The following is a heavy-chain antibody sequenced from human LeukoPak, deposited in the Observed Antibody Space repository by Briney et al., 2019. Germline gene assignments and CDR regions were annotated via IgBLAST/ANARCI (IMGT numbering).Heavy chain of an antibody. J-gene: IGHJ4*02. Sequence: SETLSLTCAVYGGSFSGYYRSWIRQPPGKGLEWIGEINHSGSTNYNPSLKSRVTISVDTSKNQLSLKLSSVTAADTAVYYCARGGYYYDSSGSYYFDYWGQGTLVTVSS. D-gene: IGHD3-22*01. CDR2: INHSGST. CDR3: ARGGYYYDSSGSYYFDY. V-gene: IGHV4-34*01. CDR1: GGSFSGYY.